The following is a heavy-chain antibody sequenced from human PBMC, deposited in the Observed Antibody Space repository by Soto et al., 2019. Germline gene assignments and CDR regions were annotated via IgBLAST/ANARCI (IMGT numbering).Heavy chain of an antibody. CDR3: TTQGFGGLHGLVDV. V-gene: IGHV4-59*08. CDR1: GRPIRSINHHFSNPY. J-gene: IGHJ6*02. CDR2: ISNIGFT. Sequence: SETLSLTCTVSGRPIRSINHHFSNPYCSWLRLSPGKGLEWIGYISNIGFTRYNPSLKSRVSISVDTSKNQFSLKLTSVTAADTAVYYCTTQGFGGLHGLVDVWGQGTTVT. D-gene: IGHD3-10*01.